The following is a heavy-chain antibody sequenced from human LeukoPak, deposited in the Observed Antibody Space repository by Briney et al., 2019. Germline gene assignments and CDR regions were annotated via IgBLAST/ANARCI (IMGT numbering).Heavy chain of an antibody. CDR1: GGSMSSYY. Sequence: PSETLSLTCTVSGGSMSSYYWSWIRQPPGKGLEWIGYVYYSGSTKYNPSLKSRVTISVDTSKNQFSLKLSSVTAADTAVYYCARGARAGYNLEPFDYWGQGTLVTVSS. CDR3: ARGARAGYNLEPFDY. J-gene: IGHJ4*02. CDR2: VYYSGST. D-gene: IGHD5-24*01. V-gene: IGHV4-59*08.